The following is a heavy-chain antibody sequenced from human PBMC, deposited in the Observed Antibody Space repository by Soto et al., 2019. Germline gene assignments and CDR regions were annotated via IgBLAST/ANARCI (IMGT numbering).Heavy chain of an antibody. D-gene: IGHD2-2*01. J-gene: IGHJ4*02. Sequence: VQLQESGPRLVRPSETLSLSCTVSGGSISGYYWNWIRQPPGRGLEWIGYISNTGNTNYNPSLKSRVSISVDTSKNQVSLNLRAVTAEDTALYYCARDSAVGSSKRGFEYWGQGTLVTVS. CDR1: GGSISGYY. CDR2: ISNTGNT. CDR3: ARDSAVGSSKRGFEY. V-gene: IGHV4-59*01.